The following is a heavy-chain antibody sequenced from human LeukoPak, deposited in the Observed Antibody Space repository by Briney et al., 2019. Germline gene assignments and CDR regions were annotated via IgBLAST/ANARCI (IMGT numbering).Heavy chain of an antibody. V-gene: IGHV3-30*02. CDR3: AKDSAETGLDY. CDR2: IRYDGGNK. D-gene: IGHD2-15*01. CDR1: GFTFSSYG. Sequence: GGSLRLSCAASGFTFSSYGMHWVRQAPGKGLEWVAFIRYDGGNKYYADSVKGRFTISRDNSKNTLYLQMNSLRAEDTAVYYCAKDSAETGLDYWGQGTLVTVSS. J-gene: IGHJ4*02.